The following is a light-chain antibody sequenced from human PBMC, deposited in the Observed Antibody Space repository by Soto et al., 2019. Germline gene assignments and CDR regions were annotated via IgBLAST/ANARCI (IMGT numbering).Light chain of an antibody. Sequence: QPVLTQPPSVSGAPGQRVTISCTGSSSNIGAGYDVHWYRQLPGTAPKLLIYGNSNRPSGVPDRFSGSKSGTSASLAITGLQAEDEADYYCQSYDSSLTPYVFGTGTKLTVL. CDR2: GNS. J-gene: IGLJ1*01. V-gene: IGLV1-40*01. CDR1: SSNIGAGYD. CDR3: QSYDSSLTPYV.